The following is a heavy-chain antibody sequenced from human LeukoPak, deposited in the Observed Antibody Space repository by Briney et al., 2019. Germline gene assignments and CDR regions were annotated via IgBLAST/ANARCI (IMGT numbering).Heavy chain of an antibody. CDR2: IIAYNGNI. CDR3: ARGPRDEMLLTGDY. V-gene: IGHV1-18*01. J-gene: IGHJ4*02. CDR1: GYTFISYA. Sequence: GASVKVSCKASGYTFISYAIDWVRQAPGQGLEWMVWIIAYNGNITYAQKVQGRVTMTTDTSTSTAYMEVRSLRSDDTAVYYCARGPRDEMLLTGDYWGQGTLVTVSS. D-gene: IGHD5-24*01.